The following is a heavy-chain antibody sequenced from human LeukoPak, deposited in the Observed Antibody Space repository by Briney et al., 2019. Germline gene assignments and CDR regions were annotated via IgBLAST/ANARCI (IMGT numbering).Heavy chain of an antibody. J-gene: IGHJ5*02. Sequence: SETLSLTCTVSGGSISSYYWSWIRQPAGKGLEWIGRIYSSGTITYNPSLQSRVTMSVDTSKNEFSLKMSSVTAADTAVYYCTRDSGTTGGVKFDPWGQGTLVTVSS. D-gene: IGHD3-16*01. CDR3: TRDSGTTGGVKFDP. CDR2: IYSSGTI. V-gene: IGHV4-4*07. CDR1: GGSISSYY.